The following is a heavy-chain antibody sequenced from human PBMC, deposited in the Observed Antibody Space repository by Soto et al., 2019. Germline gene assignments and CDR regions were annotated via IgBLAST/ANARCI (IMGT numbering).Heavy chain of an antibody. V-gene: IGHV1-69*06. D-gene: IGHD2-2*01. J-gene: IGHJ3*02. CDR2: IIPIFGTA. Sequence: SVKVSCKASGGTFSSYAISWVRQAPGQGLEWMGGIIPIFGTANYAQKFQGRVTITADKSTSTAYMELSSLRSEDTAVYYCARVLGYASSWWRHSAFDIWGQGTMVTVSS. CDR3: ARVLGYASSWWRHSAFDI. CDR1: GGTFSSYA.